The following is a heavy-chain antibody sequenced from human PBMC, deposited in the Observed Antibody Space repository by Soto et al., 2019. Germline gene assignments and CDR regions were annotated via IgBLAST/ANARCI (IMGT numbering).Heavy chain of an antibody. CDR2: IYYSGST. CDR1: GGSISIYY. CDR3: ARGLRFLEWSNWFDP. Sequence: PSGTLSLTCTVSGGSISIYYWSWIRQPQGKGLEWIGYIYYSGSTNYNPSLKSRVTISVDTSKNQFSLKLSSVTAADTAVYYCARGLRFLEWSNWFDPWGQGTLVTVSS. D-gene: IGHD3-3*01. J-gene: IGHJ5*02. V-gene: IGHV4-59*01.